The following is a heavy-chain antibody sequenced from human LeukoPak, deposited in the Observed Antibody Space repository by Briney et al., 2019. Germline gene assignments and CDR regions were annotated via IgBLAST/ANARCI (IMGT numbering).Heavy chain of an antibody. CDR3: ARDDSPGVAGVMDY. CDR1: GYTFKNYG. V-gene: IGHV1-18*01. Sequence: PGASVKVSCKASGYTFKNYGINWVRQAPGQGLEWMGWITAYTGHTNSAQKFSGRVTMTTDTSTRTAYMELRGLTSDDAAVYFCARDDSPGVAGVMDYWGQGTLVTVSS. CDR2: ITAYTGHT. D-gene: IGHD6-13*01. J-gene: IGHJ4*02.